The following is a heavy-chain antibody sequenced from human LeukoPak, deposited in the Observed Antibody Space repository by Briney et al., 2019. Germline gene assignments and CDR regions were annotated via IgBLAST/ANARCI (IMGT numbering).Heavy chain of an antibody. CDR1: GGTFSSYA. V-gene: IGHV1-69*13. CDR2: IIPIFGTA. D-gene: IGHD3-9*01. J-gene: IGHJ3*02. Sequence: ASVKVSCKASGGTFSSYAISWVRQAPGQGLEWMGGIIPIFGTANYAQKFQGRVTITADESTSTAYMELSSLRSEDTAVYYCARAAYDILTGTYDAFDIWGQGTMVTVSS. CDR3: ARAAYDILTGTYDAFDI.